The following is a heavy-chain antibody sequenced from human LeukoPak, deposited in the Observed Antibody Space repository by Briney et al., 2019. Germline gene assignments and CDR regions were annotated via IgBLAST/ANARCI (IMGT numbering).Heavy chain of an antibody. CDR3: ARLVYSDPNYFDY. V-gene: IGHV4-39*01. Sequence: PSETLTHTCTVSGGPIDNSNGYFWVWLRQPPGKGLEWIGSISYVGQTFYNSSLESRVTLSVDKSRNQFSLRLRSVTAADTAVFYCARLVYSDPNYFDYWGQGSLVSVSS. J-gene: IGHJ4*02. CDR1: GGPIDNSNGYF. D-gene: IGHD1-26*01. CDR2: ISYVGQT.